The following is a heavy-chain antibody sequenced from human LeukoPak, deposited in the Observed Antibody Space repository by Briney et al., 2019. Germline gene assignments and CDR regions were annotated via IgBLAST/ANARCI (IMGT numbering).Heavy chain of an antibody. CDR3: ARVSSGSTGDFDY. CDR2: IYYSGST. CDR1: GGSVNTYY. J-gene: IGHJ4*02. Sequence: KPSETLSLTCSVSGGSVNTYYWSWIRQPPGKGLEWIGYIYYSGSTNYNPSLKSRATMSVDTSKNQISLKLSSVTAADTAVYYCARVSSGSTGDFDYWGQGTLVTVSS. D-gene: IGHD6-19*01. V-gene: IGHV4-59*02.